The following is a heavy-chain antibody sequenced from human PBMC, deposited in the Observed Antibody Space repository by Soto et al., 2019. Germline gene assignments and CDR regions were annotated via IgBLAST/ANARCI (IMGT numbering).Heavy chain of an antibody. CDR1: GFIFSDYY. Sequence: QVHLVESGGGLVKPGGSLRLSCAASGFIFSDYYMSWIRQAPGKGLEWIAYIRSSGDAMFYADSVKGRFTISRDNAKNSLYLQMNSLRVEDTALYYCARDQGRPGYWGQGTQVTVSS. CDR2: IRSSGDAM. J-gene: IGHJ4*02. CDR3: ARDQGRPGY. D-gene: IGHD1-1*01. V-gene: IGHV3-11*01.